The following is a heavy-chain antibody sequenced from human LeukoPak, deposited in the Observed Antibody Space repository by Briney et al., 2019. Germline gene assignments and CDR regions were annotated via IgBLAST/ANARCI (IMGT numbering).Heavy chain of an antibody. Sequence: PGGSLRLSCAASGFTFSSYWMSWVRQAPGKGLEWVANIKQDGSEKYYVDSVKGRFTISRNNAKNSLYLQMNSLRAEDTAVYYCARSYSYYSMDVWGQGTTVTVSS. V-gene: IGHV3-7*05. CDR1: GFTFSSYW. D-gene: IGHD4-11*01. CDR3: ARSYSYYSMDV. CDR2: IKQDGSEK. J-gene: IGHJ6*02.